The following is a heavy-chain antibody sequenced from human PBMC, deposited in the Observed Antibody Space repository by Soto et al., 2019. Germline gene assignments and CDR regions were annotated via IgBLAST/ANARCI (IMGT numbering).Heavy chain of an antibody. J-gene: IGHJ4*01. CDR2: IDGVGTGT. CDR1: GFTFTNYW. V-gene: IGHV3-74*01. CDR3: TTVFEY. Sequence: EVQLVQSGGGSVQPGGSLRLSCAASGFTFTNYWMHWVRQVPVKGLVWVSRIDGVGTGTSYSDSVRGRFTISRDNADNMLYLQMNSLRSEDTAVYYCTTVFEYWGHGILVTVSS.